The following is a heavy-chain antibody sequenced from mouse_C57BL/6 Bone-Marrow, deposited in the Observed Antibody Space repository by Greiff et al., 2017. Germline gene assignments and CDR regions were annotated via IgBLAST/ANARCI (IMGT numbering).Heavy chain of an antibody. CDR1: GYSITSGYY. CDR2: ISYDGSN. V-gene: IGHV3-6*01. D-gene: IGHD2-4*01. CDR3: ARAFYYDYDGGFAY. J-gene: IGHJ3*01. Sequence: DVKLQESGPGLVKPSQSLSLTCSVTGYSITSGYYWNWIRQFPGNKLEWMGYISYDGSNNYNPSLKNQISITRDPSKNQFFLKLNSVTTEDTATYYCARAFYYDYDGGFAYWGQGTLVTVSA.